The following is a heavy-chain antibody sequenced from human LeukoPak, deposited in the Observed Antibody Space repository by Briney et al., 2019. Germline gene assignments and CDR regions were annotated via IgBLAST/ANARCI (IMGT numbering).Heavy chain of an antibody. V-gene: IGHV4-39*07. D-gene: IGHD6-19*01. CDR3: ARLGSYSSGWYFDY. CDR2: IYYSGST. J-gene: IGHJ4*02. Sequence: SETLSLTCTVSGGSISSSSYYWGWIRQPPGKGLEWIGSIYYSGSTYYNPSLKSRVTISVDTSKNQFSLKLSSVTAADTAVYYCARLGSYSSGWYFDYWGQGTLVTVSS. CDR1: GGSISSSSYY.